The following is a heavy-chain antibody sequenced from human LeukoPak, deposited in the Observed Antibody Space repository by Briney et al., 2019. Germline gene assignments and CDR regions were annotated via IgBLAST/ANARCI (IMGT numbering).Heavy chain of an antibody. V-gene: IGHV4-31*03. CDR2: IYYSGST. D-gene: IGHD6-13*01. CDR3: ARDPGTAAEGSLGFDP. CDR1: GGSISSGGYY. Sequence: PSQTLSLTCTVSGGSISSGGYYWTWIRQDPGKGLEWIGYIYYSGSTNYNPSLKSRVTISVDTSKNQFSLKLSSVTAADTAVYYCARDPGTAAEGSLGFDPWGQGTLVTVSS. J-gene: IGHJ5*02.